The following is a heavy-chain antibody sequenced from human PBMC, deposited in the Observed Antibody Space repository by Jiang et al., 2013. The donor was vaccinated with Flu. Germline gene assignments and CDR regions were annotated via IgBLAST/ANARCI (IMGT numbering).Heavy chain of an antibody. CDR1: GYTFTGYY. Sequence: VQLVESGAEVKKPGASVKVSCKASGYTFTGYYIHWVRQAPGQGLEWMGWIDPNSGDTSYGQKFQGRVTMTRDTSISTAYMELSRLGSDDTAIYYCARETIVGTTYGKAFDIWGQGTMVTVSS. D-gene: IGHD1-26*01. J-gene: IGHJ3*02. V-gene: IGHV1-2*02. CDR2: IDPNSGDT. CDR3: ARETIVGTTYGKAFDI.